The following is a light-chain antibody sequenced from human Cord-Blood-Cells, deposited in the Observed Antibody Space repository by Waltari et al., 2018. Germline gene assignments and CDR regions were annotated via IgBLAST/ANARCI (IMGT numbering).Light chain of an antibody. CDR1: QSVLYSPTNKNY. CDR2: WAS. CDR3: QQYYSTP. J-gene: IGKJ3*01. V-gene: IGKV4-1*01. Sequence: DIVMTQAPASLAVSLGERAPINCKSSQSVLYSPTNKNYLACYQQKPGQPPNLLIYWASTRESGVPDRFSGSESGTDFTLTISSLQAEDVAVYYCQQYYSTPFGPGTKVDIK.